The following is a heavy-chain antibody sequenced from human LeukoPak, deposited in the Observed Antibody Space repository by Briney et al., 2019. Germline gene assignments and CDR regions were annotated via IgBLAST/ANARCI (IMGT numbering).Heavy chain of an antibody. V-gene: IGHV4-59*01. CDR2: IYYSGST. D-gene: IGHD3-3*01. J-gene: IGHJ4*02. CDR3: ARVERFLEWLPIDY. CDR1: GGSISSYY. Sequence: PSETLSLTCTVSGGSISSYYWSWIRQPPGKGLEWIGYIYYSGSTNYNPSLKSRVTISVDTSKNQFSLKLSSVTAADTAVYYCARVERFLEWLPIDYWGQGTLVTVSS.